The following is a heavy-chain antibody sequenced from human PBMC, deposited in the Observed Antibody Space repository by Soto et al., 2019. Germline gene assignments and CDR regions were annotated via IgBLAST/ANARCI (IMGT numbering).Heavy chain of an antibody. Sequence: ASVKVSCKASGYTFTGYYMHWVRQAPGQGLEWMGWINPNSGGTNYAQKFQGRVTMTRDTSISTAYMELSRLRSDDTAVYYCAQSYSSSCYRCDYWGKGHLVTV. CDR3: AQSYSSSCYRCDY. CDR2: INPNSGGT. J-gene: IGHJ4*02. CDR1: GYTFTGYY. D-gene: IGHD6-13*01. V-gene: IGHV1-2*02.